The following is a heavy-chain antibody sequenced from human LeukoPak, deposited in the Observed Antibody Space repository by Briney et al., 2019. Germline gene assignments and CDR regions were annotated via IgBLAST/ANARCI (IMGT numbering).Heavy chain of an antibody. CDR2: ISGSGETT. CDR1: GFTFSSYA. CDR3: AKDTAAGTDAIDY. D-gene: IGHD6-13*01. Sequence: GGSLRLSCAASGFTFSSYAMIWVRQAPGEGLQWVSTISGSGETTYYADSVKGRFTISRDTSKNTPYLQMNSLRAEDTAVYYCAKDTAAGTDAIDYWGQGTLVTVSS. V-gene: IGHV3-23*01. J-gene: IGHJ4*02.